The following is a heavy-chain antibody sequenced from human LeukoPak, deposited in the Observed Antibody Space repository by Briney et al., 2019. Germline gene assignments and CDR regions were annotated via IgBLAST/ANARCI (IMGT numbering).Heavy chain of an antibody. CDR2: ISTFNDDT. Sequence: ASVKVSCKASGYTLTSYSITWVRHDPGQGLEWMGWISTFNDDTKYPQKFQGRLTMTTDTSTSTAYMELRSLRSDDTAVYCCARFLFGVTNYGMDVWGQGTTVTVSS. CDR3: ARFLFGVTNYGMDV. J-gene: IGHJ6*02. CDR1: GYTLTSYS. D-gene: IGHD3-10*01. V-gene: IGHV1-18*01.